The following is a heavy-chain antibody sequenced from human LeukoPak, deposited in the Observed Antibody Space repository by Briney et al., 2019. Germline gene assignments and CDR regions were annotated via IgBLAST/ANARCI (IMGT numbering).Heavy chain of an antibody. CDR2: IDYSGST. V-gene: IGHV4-59*12. CDR1: GGSISTYY. D-gene: IGHD3-22*01. CDR3: ARDRYYYDTSGYYSAFET. Sequence: SETLSLTCSVSGGSISTYYWSWVRQSPGKGLEWIGHIDYSGSTNYNPSLESRVTMSVDASKNQFSLKLTSVTAADTAIYYCARDRYYYDTSGYYSAFETWGQGTMVTVSS. J-gene: IGHJ3*02.